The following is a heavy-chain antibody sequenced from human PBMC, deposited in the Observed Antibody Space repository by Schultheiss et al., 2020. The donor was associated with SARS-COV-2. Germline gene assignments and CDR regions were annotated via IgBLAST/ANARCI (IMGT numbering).Heavy chain of an antibody. J-gene: IGHJ4*02. CDR2: IYTSGST. D-gene: IGHD1-26*01. V-gene: IGHV4-59*10. Sequence: SETLSLTCAVYGGSISSYYWSWIRQPAGKGLEWIGRIYTSGSTNYNPSLKSRVTISVDTSKNQFSLKLSSVTAADTAVYYCAREWEWGFDYWGQGTLVTVSS. CDR1: GGSISSYY. CDR3: AREWEWGFDY.